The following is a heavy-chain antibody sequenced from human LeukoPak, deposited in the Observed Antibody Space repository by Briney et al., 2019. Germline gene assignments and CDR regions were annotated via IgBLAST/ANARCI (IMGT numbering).Heavy chain of an antibody. CDR2: INHSGST. J-gene: IGHJ6*03. D-gene: IGHD6-13*01. CDR1: GGSFSGYY. Sequence: PSETLSLTCAVYGGSFSGYYWSWIRQPPGKGLEWIGEINHSGSTNYNPYLKSRVTISVDTSKNQFSLKLSSVTAADTAVYYCARLRQQLAIYYYYYMDVWGKGTTVTVSS. V-gene: IGHV4-34*01. CDR3: ARLRQQLAIYYYYYMDV.